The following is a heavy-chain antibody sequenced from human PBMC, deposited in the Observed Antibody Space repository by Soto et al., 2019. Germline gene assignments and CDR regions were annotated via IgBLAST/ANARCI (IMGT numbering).Heavy chain of an antibody. Sequence: GGSLRLSCAASGFTFSSYSMNWVRQAPGKGLEWVSSISSSSSYIYYADSVKGRFTISRDNAKNSLYLQMNSLRAVDTAVYYCARVPEWTPYSSSPPHYFDYWGQVTLVTVSS. V-gene: IGHV3-21*01. CDR1: GFTFSSYS. CDR2: ISSSSSYI. D-gene: IGHD6-6*01. CDR3: ARVPEWTPYSSSPPHYFDY. J-gene: IGHJ4*02.